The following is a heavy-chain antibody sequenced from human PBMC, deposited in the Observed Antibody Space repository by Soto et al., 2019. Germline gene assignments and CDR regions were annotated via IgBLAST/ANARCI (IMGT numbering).Heavy chain of an antibody. J-gene: IGHJ3*02. Sequence: ASVKVSCKASGGTFSSYAISWVRQAPGQGLEWMGGIIPIFGTANYAQKFQGRVTITADESTSTAYMELSSLRSEDTPVYYCARDIRYCSGGSCYGPGAFDIWGQGTMVTVSS. CDR1: GGTFSSYA. CDR2: IIPIFGTA. CDR3: ARDIRYCSGGSCYGPGAFDI. V-gene: IGHV1-69*13. D-gene: IGHD2-15*01.